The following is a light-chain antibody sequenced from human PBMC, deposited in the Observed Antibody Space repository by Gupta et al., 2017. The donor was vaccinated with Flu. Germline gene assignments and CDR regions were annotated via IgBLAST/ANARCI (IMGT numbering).Light chain of an antibody. J-gene: IGKJ2*01. V-gene: IGKV2-24*01. CDR1: QSLLPHGVNTY. CDR3: CQATQFPYT. Sequence: IVMTQTPLSSPVTLGQPASISCKSSQSLLPHGVNTYLSWLHQRPGQPPRLLIYKVANRFSGVTDRFSSSGAWTDVTLKISRVEAEDDGLYYYCQATQFPYTFGQGTKLEIK. CDR2: KVA.